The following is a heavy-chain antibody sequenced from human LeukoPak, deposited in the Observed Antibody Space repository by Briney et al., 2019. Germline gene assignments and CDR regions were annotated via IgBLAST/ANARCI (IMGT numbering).Heavy chain of an antibody. J-gene: IGHJ6*03. CDR2: ISSDGSTK. Sequence: GGSLRLSCAASGFTFSSYGMHWVRQVPGKGLDWVTLISSDGSTKYYADSVKGRFTISRDNAKNSLYLQMNSLRPEDTALYYCAKGGIHRGYYFYYMDVWGKGTTVTISS. V-gene: IGHV3-30*18. D-gene: IGHD2/OR15-2a*01. CDR1: GFTFSSYG. CDR3: AKGGIHRGYYFYYMDV.